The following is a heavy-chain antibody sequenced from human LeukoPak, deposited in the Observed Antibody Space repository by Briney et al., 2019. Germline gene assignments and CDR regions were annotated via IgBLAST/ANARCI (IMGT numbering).Heavy chain of an antibody. CDR1: GFTFSSYW. V-gene: IGHV3-7*03. CDR2: IKQDGSEK. Sequence: GGSLRLSCAASGFTFSSYWMNWARQAPGKGLEWVANIKQDGSEKYYVDSVKGRFTISRDNAKNSLYLQMNSLRAEDTAVYYCARDYRRYYYYYYGMDVWGQGTTVTVSS. J-gene: IGHJ6*02. CDR3: ARDYRRYYYYYYGMDV.